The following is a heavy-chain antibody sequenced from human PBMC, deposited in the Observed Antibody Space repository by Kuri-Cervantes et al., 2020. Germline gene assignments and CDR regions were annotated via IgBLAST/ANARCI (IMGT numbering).Heavy chain of an antibody. V-gene: IGHV2-5*02. Sequence: SGPTLVKPTQTLTLPCTFSGFSLSTRGGAMGWIRQPPGKAPEWLALIYWDDDKRYSPSLKGRLTITKDTSKNQVVLTMTNMYPVDTATYYCAHKVRSWGAFDIWGQGTMVTVSS. J-gene: IGHJ3*02. CDR2: IYWDDDK. CDR1: GFSLSTRGGA. D-gene: IGHD6-13*01. CDR3: AHKVRSWGAFDI.